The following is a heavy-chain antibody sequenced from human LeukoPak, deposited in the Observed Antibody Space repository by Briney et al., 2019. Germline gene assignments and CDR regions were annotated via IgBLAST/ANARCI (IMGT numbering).Heavy chain of an antibody. D-gene: IGHD3-22*01. J-gene: IGHJ4*02. Sequence: PGGSLRLSCAASGFTFSSYGMSWVRQAPGKGLEWVSAISGSGGSTYYADSVKGRFTISRDNSKNTLYLQMNSLRAEDTAVYYCASYHAGSGYSPHFDYWGQGTLVTVSS. V-gene: IGHV3-23*01. CDR1: GFTFSSYG. CDR2: ISGSGGST. CDR3: ASYHAGSGYSPHFDY.